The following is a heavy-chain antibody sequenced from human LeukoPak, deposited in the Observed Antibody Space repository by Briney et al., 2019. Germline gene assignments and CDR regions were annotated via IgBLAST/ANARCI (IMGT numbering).Heavy chain of an antibody. CDR2: ISISSSYI. Sequence: GGALRVSCAASGFTFSSYSMNWVRQAPGKGREWVSSISISSSYIYYADSVKGRVTISRDNAKNSLYLQMHSLRAEDTAVYYCARDLMVRGRFGFDPWGQGTLVTVSS. J-gene: IGHJ5*02. D-gene: IGHD3-10*01. CDR3: ARDLMVRGRFGFDP. CDR1: GFTFSSYS. V-gene: IGHV3-21*01.